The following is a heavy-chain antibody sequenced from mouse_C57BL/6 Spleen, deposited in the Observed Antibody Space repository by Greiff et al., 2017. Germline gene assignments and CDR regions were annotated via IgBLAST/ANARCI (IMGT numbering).Heavy chain of an antibody. J-gene: IGHJ1*03. CDR3: TRHYGSSYWYFDV. CDR1: GFTFSDAW. V-gene: IGHV6-6*01. Sequence: EVKLVESGGGLVQPGGSMKLSCAASGFTFSDAWMDWVRQSPEKGLEWVAEIRNKANNHATYYAESVQGRFTISRDDSKSGVYLQMNSLRAEDTGIYYCTRHYGSSYWYFDVWGTGTTVTVSS. CDR2: IRNKANNHAT. D-gene: IGHD1-1*01.